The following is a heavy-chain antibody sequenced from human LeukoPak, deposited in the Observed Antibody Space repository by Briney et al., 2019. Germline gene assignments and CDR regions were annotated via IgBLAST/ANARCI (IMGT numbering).Heavy chain of an antibody. CDR3: ARDHGKARPFDY. Sequence: SETLSLTCTVSGGSISSYYWSWIRQPPGKGLEWIGYIYYSGSTNYNPSLKSRVTISVDTSKNQFSLKLSSVTAADTAVYYCARDHGKARPFDYWGQGTLVTVSS. J-gene: IGHJ4*02. D-gene: IGHD4-17*01. V-gene: IGHV4-59*12. CDR2: IYYSGST. CDR1: GGSISSYY.